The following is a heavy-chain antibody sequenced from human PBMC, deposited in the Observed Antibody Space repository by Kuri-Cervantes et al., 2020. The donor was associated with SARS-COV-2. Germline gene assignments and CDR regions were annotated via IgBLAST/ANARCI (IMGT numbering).Heavy chain of an antibody. D-gene: IGHD2-2*01. CDR1: GFTFSSYA. Sequence: GGSLRLSCAASGFTFSSYAMSWVRQAPGKGLEWVSAISGSGGSTYYADSVKGRFTISRDNSKNSLYLQMNSLRAEDTAVYYCARDSFTSLDDYYYYYGMDVWGQGTTVTVSS. CDR3: ARDSFTSLDDYYYYYGMDV. J-gene: IGHJ6*02. CDR2: ISGSGGST. V-gene: IGHV3-23*01.